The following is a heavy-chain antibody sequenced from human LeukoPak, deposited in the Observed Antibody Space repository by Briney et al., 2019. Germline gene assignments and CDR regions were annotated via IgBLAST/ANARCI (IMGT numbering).Heavy chain of an antibody. Sequence: GGSLRLSCAASGFTFSSYWMHWVRQAPGKGRVWVSRINSDGSSTSYADSVEGRFTISRDNAKNTLYLQRNSLRAEDTAVYYCARDGWNVGALGPYYYYGMDVWGQGTPVTVSS. CDR2: INSDGSST. CDR3: ARDGWNVGALGPYYYYGMDV. J-gene: IGHJ6*02. CDR1: GFTFSSYW. V-gene: IGHV3-74*01. D-gene: IGHD1-26*01.